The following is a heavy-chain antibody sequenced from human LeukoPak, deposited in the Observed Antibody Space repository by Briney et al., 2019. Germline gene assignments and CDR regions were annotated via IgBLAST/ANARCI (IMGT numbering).Heavy chain of an antibody. D-gene: IGHD1-26*01. CDR2: LPYDGNNK. J-gene: IGHJ4*02. CDR3: VKDGDDSGSYLVY. CDR1: RSTFSSYG. Sequence: PGGSPRLSSASSRSTFSSYGMHWVPQAPAKGLESGVFLPYDGNNKYYADSVKGRFTISRDNSKITLYLQMNSLRAEDTAVYYCVKDGDDSGSYLVYWGQGTLVTVSS. V-gene: IGHV3-30*02.